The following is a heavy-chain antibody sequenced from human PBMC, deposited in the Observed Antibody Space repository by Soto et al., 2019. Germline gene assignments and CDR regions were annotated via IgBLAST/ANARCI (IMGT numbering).Heavy chain of an antibody. V-gene: IGHV4-39*01. Sequence: QLQLQESGPGLVKPSETLSLTCTVSGGSISSSSYYWGWIRQPPGKGLEWIGSIYYSGSTYYNPSLKSRITLTVNTYKTQFPLKLRSVTAADTAMYYCASTGEWKITPGKGVTKRGRDDWGQGTTVTVSS. J-gene: IGHJ6*02. CDR2: IYYSGST. CDR3: ASTGEWKITPGKGVTKRGRDD. CDR1: GGSISSSSYY. D-gene: IGHD3-10*01.